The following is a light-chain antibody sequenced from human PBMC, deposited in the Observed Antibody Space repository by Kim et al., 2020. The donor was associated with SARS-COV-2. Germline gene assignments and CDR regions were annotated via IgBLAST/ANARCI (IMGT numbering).Light chain of an antibody. V-gene: IGLV3-1*01. CDR3: QVWDSSTKGV. CDR1: KLGDKY. CDR2: QDT. Sequence: VSQGQTASITCSGDKLGDKYVCWYQQKPGQSPAPVIFQDTKRPSGIPERFSGSKSGNTATLTISGTQPTDEAYYYCQVWDSSTKGVFGGGTQLTVL. J-gene: IGLJ3*02.